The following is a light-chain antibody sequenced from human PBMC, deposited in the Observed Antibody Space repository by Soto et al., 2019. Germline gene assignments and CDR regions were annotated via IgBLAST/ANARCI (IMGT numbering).Light chain of an antibody. CDR2: EVS. Sequence: QSVLTRPASVSGSPGQSITISCTGTSSDVGGYNYVSWYQQHPGKAPKLMIYEVSNRPSGVSNRFSGSKSGNTASLTISGLHAEDEGDYYCSSYTSSTTLVFGTGTKVTVL. J-gene: IGLJ1*01. CDR3: SSYTSSTTLV. CDR1: SSDVGGYNY. V-gene: IGLV2-14*01.